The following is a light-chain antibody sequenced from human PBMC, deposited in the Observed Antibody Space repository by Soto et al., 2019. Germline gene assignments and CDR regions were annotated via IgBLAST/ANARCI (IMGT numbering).Light chain of an antibody. V-gene: IGLV2-14*03. CDR3: SSYTASSTYV. J-gene: IGLJ1*01. CDR1: SSDVGGYNY. Sequence: SVLTQPASVSGSPGQWITISCTGTSSDVGGYNYVSWYQHHPGKAPKLMIFDVSNRPSGVSNRFSGSKSGNTASLTISGLQAEDEADYYCSSYTASSTYVFGTGTKVTVL. CDR2: DVS.